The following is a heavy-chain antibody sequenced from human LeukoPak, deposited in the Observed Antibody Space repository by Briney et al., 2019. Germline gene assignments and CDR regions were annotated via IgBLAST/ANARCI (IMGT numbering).Heavy chain of an antibody. D-gene: IGHD3-22*01. Sequence: GGSLRLSCAASGFTFSSYWMSWVRQAPGKGLEWVANIKQDGSEKYYVDSVKGRFTISRDNAKNSLYLQMNSLRAEDTAVYYCARGRWDYYDSSGYRPWGYWGQGTLVTVSS. CDR2: IKQDGSEK. CDR3: ARGRWDYYDSSGYRPWGY. V-gene: IGHV3-7*01. J-gene: IGHJ4*02. CDR1: GFTFSSYW.